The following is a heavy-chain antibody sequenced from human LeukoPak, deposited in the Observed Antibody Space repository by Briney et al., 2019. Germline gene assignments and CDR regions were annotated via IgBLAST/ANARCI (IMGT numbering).Heavy chain of an antibody. D-gene: IGHD1-14*01. CDR3: VKDNPLDY. CDR1: GFTFSNYG. J-gene: IGHJ4*02. CDR2: IRYDGNNK. V-gene: IGHV3-30*02. Sequence: PGGSLRLPCGASGFTFSNYGMLWVRQAPGKGLEWVSFIRYDGNNKLYADSVKGRFTISRDNSKSTLYLHINSLRAEDTALYYCVKDNPLDYWGQGTLVIVSS.